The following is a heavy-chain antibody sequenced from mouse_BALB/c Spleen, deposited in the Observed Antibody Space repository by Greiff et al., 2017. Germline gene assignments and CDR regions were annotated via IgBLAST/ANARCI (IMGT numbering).Heavy chain of an antibody. V-gene: IGHV2-9*02. J-gene: IGHJ3*01. Sequence: VQVVESGPGLVAPSQSLSITCTVSGFSLTSYGVHWVRQPPGKGLEWLGVIWAGGSTNYNSALMSRLSISKDNSKSQVFLKMNSLQTDDTAMYYCASPYRSAWFAYWGQGTLVTVSA. CDR3: ASPYRSAWFAY. CDR1: GFSLTSYG. D-gene: IGHD2-14*01. CDR2: IWAGGST.